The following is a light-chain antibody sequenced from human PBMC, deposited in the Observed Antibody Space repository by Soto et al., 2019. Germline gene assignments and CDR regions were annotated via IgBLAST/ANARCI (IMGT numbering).Light chain of an antibody. CDR2: DAS. CDR3: QQYDNLPPTWT. CDR1: QDIATY. V-gene: IGKV1-33*01. Sequence: DIQMTQSASSLSASVGNRVTITCQASQDIATYLNWYQQKPGKAPNLLIYDASNLETGVPSRFSGGGSGTHFTFTISNLQPEDIATYYCQQYDNLPPTWTFXQGTKADIK. J-gene: IGKJ1*01.